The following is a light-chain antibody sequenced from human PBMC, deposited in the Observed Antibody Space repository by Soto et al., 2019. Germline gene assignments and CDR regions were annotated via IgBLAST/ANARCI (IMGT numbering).Light chain of an antibody. Sequence: QSALTQPASVSGSPGQSITISCTGTSSDVGGYNYVSWYQQHPGKAPKLMIYDVSNRPSGVSNRFYGSKSGNTASLNISGLQADDEADYYCSSYTRSSTLDVVFGGGTKLTVL. V-gene: IGLV2-14*01. CDR2: DVS. CDR1: SSDVGGYNY. CDR3: SSYTRSSTLDVV. J-gene: IGLJ2*01.